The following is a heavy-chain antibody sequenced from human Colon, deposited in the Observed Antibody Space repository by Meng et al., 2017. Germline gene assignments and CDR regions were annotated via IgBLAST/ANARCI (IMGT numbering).Heavy chain of an antibody. D-gene: IGHD6-13*01. Sequence: SETLSLTCAVYGGSFSGCYWSWIRQPPGKGLEWIGEINHSGSTNYNPSLKSRVTISVDTSKNQFSLKLSSVTAADTAVYYCARDSSSWYGPFDYWGQGTLVTVSS. J-gene: IGHJ4*02. V-gene: IGHV4-34*01. CDR3: ARDSSSWYGPFDY. CDR2: INHSGST. CDR1: GGSFSGCY.